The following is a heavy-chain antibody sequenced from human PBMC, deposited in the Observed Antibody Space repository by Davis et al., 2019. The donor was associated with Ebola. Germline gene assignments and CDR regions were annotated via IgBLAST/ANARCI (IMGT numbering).Heavy chain of an antibody. D-gene: IGHD4-17*01. J-gene: IGHJ4*02. Sequence: GESLKISCAASGFTFSSYGMHWVRQAPGKGLEWVAVISYDGSNKYYADSVKGRFTISRDNSKNTLYLQMNSLRAEDTAVYYCAKDRNGDYLDYWGQGTLVTVSS. CDR1: GFTFSSYG. CDR2: ISYDGSNK. V-gene: IGHV3-30*18. CDR3: AKDRNGDYLDY.